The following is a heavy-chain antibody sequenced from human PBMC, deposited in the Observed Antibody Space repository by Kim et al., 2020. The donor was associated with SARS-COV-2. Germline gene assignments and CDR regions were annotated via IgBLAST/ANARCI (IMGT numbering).Heavy chain of an antibody. CDR3: AATMVRGVISFDY. J-gene: IGHJ4*02. V-gene: IGHV4-39*01. CDR1: GGSISSSSYY. Sequence: SETLSHTCTVSGGSISSSSYYWGWIRQPPGKGLEWIGSIYYSGSTYYNPSLKSRVTISVDTSKNQFSLKLSSVTAADTAVYYCAATMVRGVISFDYWGQG. D-gene: IGHD3-10*01. CDR2: IYYSGST.